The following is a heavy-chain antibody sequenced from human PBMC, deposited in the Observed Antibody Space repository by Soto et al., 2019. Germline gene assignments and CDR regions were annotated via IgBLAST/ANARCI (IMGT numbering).Heavy chain of an antibody. Sequence: GGSLRLSCAASGFTFSSYAMSWVRQAPGKGLEWVSAISGSGGSTYYADSVKGRFTISRDNSKNTLYLQMNSLRAEDTAVYYCAKDLMRGGAAAGTSPADYWGQGTLVTVSS. CDR2: ISGSGGST. J-gene: IGHJ4*02. CDR3: AKDLMRGGAAAGTSPADY. V-gene: IGHV3-23*01. D-gene: IGHD6-13*01. CDR1: GFTFSSYA.